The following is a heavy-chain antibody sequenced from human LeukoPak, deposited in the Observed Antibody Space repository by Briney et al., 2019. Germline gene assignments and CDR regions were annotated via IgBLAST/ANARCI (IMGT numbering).Heavy chain of an antibody. V-gene: IGHV5-51*01. CDR1: GYSFTSYW. CDR2: LYPGDSDT. D-gene: IGHD6-19*01. CDR3: ARLKAVAGRGFDY. Sequence: GGSLKISCKGSGYSFTSYWIGWVRQMPGKGLEWIGILYPGDSDTRYSPSFQGQVTIPANKTSRTADLQWSSLKASDTAMYDCARLKAVAGRGFDYWGKGTLVTVSS. J-gene: IGHJ4*02.